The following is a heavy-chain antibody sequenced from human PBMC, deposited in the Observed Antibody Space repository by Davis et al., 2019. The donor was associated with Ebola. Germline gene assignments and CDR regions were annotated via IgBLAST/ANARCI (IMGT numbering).Heavy chain of an antibody. D-gene: IGHD3-10*01. CDR2: ISSRSSYI. CDR1: GFTFSSYS. Sequence: GESLKISCAASGFTFSSYSMNWLRQAPGKGLEWVSSISSRSSYIYYADSVKGRFTISRDNANNSLYLQMNSLRAEDTAVYYCARGLLWFGELASYYFDYWGQGTLVTVSS. V-gene: IGHV3-21*01. CDR3: ARGLLWFGELASYYFDY. J-gene: IGHJ4*02.